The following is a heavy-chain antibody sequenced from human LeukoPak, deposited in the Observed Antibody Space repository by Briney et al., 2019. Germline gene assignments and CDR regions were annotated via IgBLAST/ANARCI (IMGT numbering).Heavy chain of an antibody. J-gene: IGHJ2*01. D-gene: IGHD6-19*01. CDR3: ARYSSGWYFDL. Sequence: ASVKVSCKTSGYTFTGYYMHWVRQAPGQGLEWMGWINPNSGGTNYAQEFQGRVTMTRDTSISTAYMELTRLRSDDTAGYYCARYSSGWYFDLWGRGTLVTVSS. V-gene: IGHV1-2*02. CDR1: GYTFTGYY. CDR2: INPNSGGT.